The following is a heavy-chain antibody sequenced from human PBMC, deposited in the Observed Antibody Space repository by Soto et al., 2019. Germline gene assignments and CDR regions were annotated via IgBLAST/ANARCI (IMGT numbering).Heavy chain of an antibody. Sequence: ASVKFSCKSSGYTFTSYGMHWVLQAPGQRLEWMGWISAGNGNTKYSQKFQGRVTITRDTSASTAYMELSSLRSEDTAVYYCARGGETYYYDSSGYPFDYWRQGNLVTGSS. CDR3: ARGGETYYYDSSGYPFDY. CDR1: GYTFTSYG. J-gene: IGHJ4*02. D-gene: IGHD3-22*01. CDR2: ISAGNGNT. V-gene: IGHV1-3*01.